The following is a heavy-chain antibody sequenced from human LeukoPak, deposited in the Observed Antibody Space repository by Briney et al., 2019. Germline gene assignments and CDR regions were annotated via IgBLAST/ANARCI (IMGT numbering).Heavy chain of an antibody. CDR1: GFTFSTYS. D-gene: IGHD6-19*01. CDR3: ARQWPEYYMDV. J-gene: IGHJ6*03. V-gene: IGHV3-48*01. Sequence: GGSLRLSCAASGFTFSTYSMNWVRQAPGKGLEWVSYISGSSSAIYYADSVKGRFTISRDSAENSLYLQMNSLRAEDTALYYCARQWPEYYMDVWGKGTTVTVSS. CDR2: ISGSSSAI.